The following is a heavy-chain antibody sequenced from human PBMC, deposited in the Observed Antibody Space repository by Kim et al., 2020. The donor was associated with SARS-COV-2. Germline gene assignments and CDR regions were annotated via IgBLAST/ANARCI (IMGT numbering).Heavy chain of an antibody. CDR2: ISGGASNT. CDR1: GFTFSDHV. D-gene: IGHD4-17*01. J-gene: IGHJ6*01. CDR3: TRGSTTSVHFYCGMDV. V-gene: IGHV3-23*01. Sequence: GGSLRLSCAASGFTFSDHVMAWVRQSPEKGLEWVSAISGGASNTFYAESLKGRFTISRDNSKHTLYLQMNSLSPEATAIYYCTRGSTTSVHFYCGMDVWG.